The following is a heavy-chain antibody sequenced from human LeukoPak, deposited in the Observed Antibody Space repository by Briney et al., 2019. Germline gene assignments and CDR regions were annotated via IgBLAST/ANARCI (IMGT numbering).Heavy chain of an antibody. CDR1: GFSFSRAW. J-gene: IGHJ4*02. Sequence: PGGSLRLSCAASGFSFSRAWMSWVRQAPGKGLEWVGRSKSKSDGGTTDYAAPVKGRFTISRDDSKNTLFLQVNSLKIEDTAVYYCTTVTLRPVGLWGQGTLVTVSS. V-gene: IGHV3-15*05. CDR3: TTVTLRPVGL. CDR2: SKSKSDGGTT. D-gene: IGHD3-10*01.